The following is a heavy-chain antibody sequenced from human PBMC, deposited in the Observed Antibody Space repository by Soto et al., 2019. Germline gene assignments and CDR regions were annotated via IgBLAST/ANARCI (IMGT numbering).Heavy chain of an antibody. CDR1: GYTFTSYG. CDR2: ISAYNGNT. D-gene: IGHD2-15*01. Sequence: ASVKVSCKASGYTFTSYGISWVRQAPGQGLERMGWISAYNGNTNYAQKLQGRVTMTTDTSTSTTYMELRSLSSVTAADTAVYYCARGWYCSGGSCYYQRGRWFDPWGQGTLVTVSS. J-gene: IGHJ5*02. CDR3: ARGWYCSGGSCYYQRGRWFDP. V-gene: IGHV1-18*01.